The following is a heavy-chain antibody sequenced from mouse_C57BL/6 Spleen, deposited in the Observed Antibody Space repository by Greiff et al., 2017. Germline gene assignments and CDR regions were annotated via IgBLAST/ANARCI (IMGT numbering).Heavy chain of an antibody. J-gene: IGHJ3*01. CDR3: AKPYDYDASWFAY. Sequence: QVQLKQPGAELVMPGASVKLSCKASGYTFTSYWMHWVKQRPGQGLEWIGEIDPSDSYTNYNQKFKGKSTLTVDKSSSTAYMQLSSLTSEDSAVYYCAKPYDYDASWFAYWGQGTLVTVSA. D-gene: IGHD2-4*01. CDR2: IDPSDSYT. CDR1: GYTFTSYW. V-gene: IGHV1-69*01.